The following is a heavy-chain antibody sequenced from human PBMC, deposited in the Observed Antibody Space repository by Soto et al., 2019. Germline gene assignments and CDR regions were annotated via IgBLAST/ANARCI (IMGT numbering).Heavy chain of an antibody. CDR2: ISSDGNHK. V-gene: IGHV3-30-3*01. CDR3: ARWEQPLFDY. J-gene: IGHJ4*02. CDR1: GFNVSAYT. D-gene: IGHD1-26*01. Sequence: HVKLVESGGGVVQPGRSLRLSCAASGFNVSAYTVHWVRQAPGKGLEWVAVISSDGNHKYYTDSVKGRFTISRDTSTNTLYLQMNSLRAEDTAVYYCARWEQPLFDYWGQGTLVTVSS.